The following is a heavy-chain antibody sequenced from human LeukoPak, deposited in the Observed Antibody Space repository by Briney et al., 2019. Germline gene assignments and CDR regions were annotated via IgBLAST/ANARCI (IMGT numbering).Heavy chain of an antibody. J-gene: IGHJ4*02. Sequence: PGGSLRLSCAASGLTFSSYAMSWVRQAPGKGLEWVSSISTIGGGTYYADSVQGRFTISRDNSKNTLYLQMNSLRAEDTAIYYCAKNYYFDYWGQGSLVTVSS. V-gene: IGHV3-23*01. CDR3: AKNYYFDY. CDR2: ISTIGGGT. CDR1: GLTFSSYA. D-gene: IGHD1-7*01.